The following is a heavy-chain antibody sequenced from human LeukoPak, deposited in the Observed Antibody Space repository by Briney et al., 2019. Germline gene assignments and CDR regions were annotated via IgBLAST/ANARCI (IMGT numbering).Heavy chain of an antibody. V-gene: IGHV3-7*03. CDR1: GFTFSSYA. CDR2: IKQDGSEK. Sequence: GGSLRLSCAASGFTFSSYAMSWVRQAPGKGLEWVANIKQDGSEKYYVDSVKGRFTISRDNAKNSLYLQMNSLRAEDTAVYYCASANDYGDYALPGDYWGQGTLVTVSS. J-gene: IGHJ4*02. CDR3: ASANDYGDYALPGDY. D-gene: IGHD4-17*01.